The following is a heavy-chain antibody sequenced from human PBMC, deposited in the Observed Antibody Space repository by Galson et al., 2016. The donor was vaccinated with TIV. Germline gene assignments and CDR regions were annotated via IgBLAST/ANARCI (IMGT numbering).Heavy chain of an antibody. CDR2: IWYDGSDK. D-gene: IGHD3-10*02. V-gene: IGHV3-33*08. CDR3: ARVFADYYVDY. Sequence: SLRLSCAASGLTFGSYGMHWVRQAPGKGLEWVAFIWYDGSDKNYGDSVKGRFTISRDNSKNTLYLQMNSLRAEDTAVYYCARVFADYYVDYWGQGTLVTVSS. CDR1: GLTFGSYG. J-gene: IGHJ4*02.